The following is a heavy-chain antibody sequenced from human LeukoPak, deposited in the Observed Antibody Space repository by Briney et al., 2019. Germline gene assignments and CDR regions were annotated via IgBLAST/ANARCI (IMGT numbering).Heavy chain of an antibody. V-gene: IGHV3-23*01. CDR2: ISGSGDTT. CDR1: GYTFSIYT. CDR3: AKAKGGL. Sequence: GGSLRLSCVASGYTFSIYTMTWFRQAPGKGLEWVSSISGSGDTTYFADSVRGRFTLSRDNSRNTLFRQMDSLRVDDTAVYYCAKAKGGLWGQGTLVTVSS. D-gene: IGHD2-15*01. J-gene: IGHJ4*02.